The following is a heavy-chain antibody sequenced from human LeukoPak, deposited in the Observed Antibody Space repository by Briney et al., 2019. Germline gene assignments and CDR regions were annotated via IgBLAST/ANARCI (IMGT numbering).Heavy chain of an antibody. J-gene: IGHJ3*02. Sequence: GGSLRLSCAASGFTFSSYSMNWVHQAPGKGLEWVSSISSSSSYIYYADSVKGRFTISRDNAKNSLYLQMNSLRAEDTAVYYCARSADDAFDIWGQGTMVTVSS. CDR1: GFTFSSYS. CDR2: ISSSSSYI. CDR3: ARSADDAFDI. V-gene: IGHV3-21*01.